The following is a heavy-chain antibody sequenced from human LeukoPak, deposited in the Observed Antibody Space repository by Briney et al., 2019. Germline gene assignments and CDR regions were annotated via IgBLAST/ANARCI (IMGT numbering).Heavy chain of an antibody. CDR2: IYYSGST. V-gene: IGHV4-59*08. CDR1: GGSISSDY. J-gene: IGHJ6*02. D-gene: IGHD1-26*01. CDR3: ARRSLVRTVGYYYGMDV. Sequence: PSETLSLTCTVSGGSISSDYWSWIRQSPGKGLEWMGHIYYSGSTNYNPSLKSRATISVDTSKKQFSLKLSSVTAADTAVYYCARRSLVRTVGYYYGMDVWGQGTTVTVS.